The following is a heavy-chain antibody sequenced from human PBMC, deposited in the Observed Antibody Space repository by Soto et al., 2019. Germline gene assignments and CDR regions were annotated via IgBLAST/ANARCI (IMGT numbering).Heavy chain of an antibody. CDR3: ARDVLRYFVRSERGFDY. J-gene: IGHJ4*02. Sequence: QVQLVESGGGLVKPGGSLRLSCAASGFTFSDYYMSWIRQAPGKGLEWVSYISSSGSTIYYADSVKGRFTISGDNAKNSLYLQMNSLRAEDTAVYYCARDVLRYFVRSERGFDYWGQGTLVTVSS. CDR2: ISSSGSTI. V-gene: IGHV3-11*01. CDR1: GFTFSDYY. D-gene: IGHD3-9*01.